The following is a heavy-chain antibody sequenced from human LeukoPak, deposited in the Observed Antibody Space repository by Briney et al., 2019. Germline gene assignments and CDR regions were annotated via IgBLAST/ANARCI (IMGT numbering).Heavy chain of an antibody. J-gene: IGHJ5*02. Sequence: ASVKVSCKASGHTFTSYGISWVRQAPGQGLEWMGWISAYNGNTNYAQKLQGRVTMTTDTSTSTAYMELRSLRSDDTAVYYCAIIRGSSSWNNWSDPWGQGTLVTVSS. CDR3: AIIRGSSSWNNWSDP. CDR2: ISAYNGNT. V-gene: IGHV1-18*01. CDR1: GHTFTSYG. D-gene: IGHD6-13*01.